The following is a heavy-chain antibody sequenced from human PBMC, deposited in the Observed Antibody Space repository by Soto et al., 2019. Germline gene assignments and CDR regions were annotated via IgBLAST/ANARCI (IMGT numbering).Heavy chain of an antibody. CDR1: GGSISSTNW. CDR3: ARDGQQQLASDY. D-gene: IGHD6-13*01. V-gene: IGHV4-4*02. Sequence: QVQLQESGPGLVKPSGTLSLTCAVSGGSISSTNWWSWVRQPPGKGLEWIGEIYHSGSTNYNPSPKSRVTISVDKSKNQFSLSLSSVPAADTAVYYCARDGQQQLASDYWGQGTLVTVSP. J-gene: IGHJ4*02. CDR2: IYHSGST.